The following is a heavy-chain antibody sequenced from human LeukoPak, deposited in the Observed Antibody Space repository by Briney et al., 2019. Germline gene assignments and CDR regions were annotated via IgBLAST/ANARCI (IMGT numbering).Heavy chain of an antibody. CDR2: ISSSGKTI. D-gene: IGHD2-2*01. Sequence: PGRSLRLSWAASGFSFSSYEMNWVRQAPGKGLEWVSYISSSGKTIYYADSVKGRFTISRDNAKNSLFLQMNSLRAEDTAVYYCGRSGFCNSVSCYGLDLWGQGTLVTVSS. V-gene: IGHV3-48*03. CDR3: GRSGFCNSVSCYGLDL. CDR1: GFSFSSYE. J-gene: IGHJ4*02.